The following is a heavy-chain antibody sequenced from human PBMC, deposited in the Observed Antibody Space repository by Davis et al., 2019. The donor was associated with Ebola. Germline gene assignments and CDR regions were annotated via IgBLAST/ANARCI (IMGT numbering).Heavy chain of an antibody. Sequence: ASVKVSCKASGYTFTSYAMHWVRQAPGQRLEWMGIINPSGGSTSYAQKFQGRVTMTRDTSTRTVYMELRSLRSEDTAVYYCAREIVVVVAATGYYYYGMDVWGKGTTVTVSS. D-gene: IGHD2-15*01. CDR2: INPSGGST. J-gene: IGHJ6*04. V-gene: IGHV1-46*01. CDR3: AREIVVVVAATGYYYYGMDV. CDR1: GYTFTSYA.